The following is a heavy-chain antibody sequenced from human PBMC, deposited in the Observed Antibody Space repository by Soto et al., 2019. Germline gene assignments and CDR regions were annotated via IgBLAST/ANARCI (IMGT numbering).Heavy chain of an antibody. V-gene: IGHV4-39*01. CDR2: IYHTGNA. CDR1: GDSISNSRFY. J-gene: IGHJ5*02. Sequence: SETLSLTCGVSGDSISNSRFYWAWIRQPPGEGLEWIGSIYHTGNAYYNQSLKNRVTISVDTSKNQFSLKVTSVTAADTALYYCARDYFDSSDYTTNWFDPWGQGTLVTVSS. CDR3: ARDYFDSSDYTTNWFDP. D-gene: IGHD3-22*01.